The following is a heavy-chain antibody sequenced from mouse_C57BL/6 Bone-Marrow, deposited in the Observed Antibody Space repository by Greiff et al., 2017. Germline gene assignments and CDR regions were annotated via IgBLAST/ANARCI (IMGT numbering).Heavy chain of an antibody. CDR2: IYPGSGNT. Sequence: VQLQQSGAELVRPGASVKLSCKASGYTFTDYYINWVKQRPGQGLEWIARIYPGSGNTYYNEKFKGKATLTAEKSSSTAYMQLSSLTSEDSAVYFCARTYGSSPVYAMDYWGQGTSVTVSS. J-gene: IGHJ4*01. CDR1: GYTFTDYY. CDR3: ARTYGSSPVYAMDY. D-gene: IGHD1-1*01. V-gene: IGHV1-76*01.